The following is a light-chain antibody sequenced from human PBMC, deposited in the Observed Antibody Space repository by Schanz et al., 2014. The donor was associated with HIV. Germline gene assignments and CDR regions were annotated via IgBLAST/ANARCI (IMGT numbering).Light chain of an antibody. CDR3: AAWDDNLDGYV. Sequence: QSALTQPPSASGSPGQSVTIPCTGTSSDVGAYNYVSWYQQHPGKAPKLLIYDVSNRPSGVSNRFSGSKSGNTASLVISGLQSEDEADYYCAAWDDNLDGYVFGTGTKLTVL. J-gene: IGLJ1*01. CDR1: SSDVGAYNY. V-gene: IGLV2-14*03. CDR2: DVS.